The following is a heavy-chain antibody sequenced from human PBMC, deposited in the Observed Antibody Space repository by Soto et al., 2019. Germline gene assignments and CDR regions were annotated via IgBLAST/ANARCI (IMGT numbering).Heavy chain of an antibody. Sequence: QVQLVQSGAEVKKPGASVKVSCKASGYTFTTSGITWVRQAPGQGLEWMGWISANNGNTNYAQKLQGRVTMTTDTSTRTAYRELRSLRSDDTSVYYCARDWGYAARPCDYWGQGTLVTVSS. CDR2: ISANNGNT. CDR3: ARDWGYAARPCDY. D-gene: IGHD6-6*01. CDR1: GYTFTTSG. J-gene: IGHJ4*02. V-gene: IGHV1-18*01.